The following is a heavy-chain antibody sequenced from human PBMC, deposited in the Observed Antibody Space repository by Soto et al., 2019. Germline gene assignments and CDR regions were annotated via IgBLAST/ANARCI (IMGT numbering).Heavy chain of an antibody. CDR2: ITSDTNTI. D-gene: IGHD6-19*01. CDR1: GLRFNIYG. CDR3: ARSVEGHFDY. V-gene: IGHV3-48*02. Sequence: EVQLVESGGGWVQPGGPRRLSCAASGLRFNIYGINWFRQAPGKGREWFAYITSDTNTIKYADSVRGRFTISRDNAKNSVDLQMNSLRDEDTAVYYCARSVEGHFDYWGQGTVVTVSS. J-gene: IGHJ4*02.